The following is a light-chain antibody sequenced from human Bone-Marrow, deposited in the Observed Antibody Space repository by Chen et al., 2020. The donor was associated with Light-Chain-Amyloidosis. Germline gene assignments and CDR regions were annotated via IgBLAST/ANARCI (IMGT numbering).Light chain of an antibody. J-gene: IGLJ3*02. V-gene: IGLV3-21*02. CDR3: QVWDRSSDRPV. CDR1: NIGSTS. Sequence: SYVLTHPSSVSVAPGQPPTIACGGNNIGSTSVHWYQQTPGQAPLLVVYDDSDRPAGLPERLSGSNSGNTATLNSSRVEAGDEADYYCQVWDRSSDRPVFGGGTKLTVL. CDR2: DDS.